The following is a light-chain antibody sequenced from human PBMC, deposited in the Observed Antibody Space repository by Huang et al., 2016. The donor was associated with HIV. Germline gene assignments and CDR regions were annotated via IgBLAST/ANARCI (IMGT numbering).Light chain of an antibody. Sequence: EIVMTQSPATLSVSPGERATLSCRASQSVNINLAWYQQKPVQAPSLLIHAASTRATGIPARFSGSGSGTEFTLTISSLQSEDFAIYYCQQYDTWPVFGQGTKVEIK. CDR1: QSVNIN. J-gene: IGKJ1*01. V-gene: IGKV3-15*01. CDR3: QQYDTWPV. CDR2: AAS.